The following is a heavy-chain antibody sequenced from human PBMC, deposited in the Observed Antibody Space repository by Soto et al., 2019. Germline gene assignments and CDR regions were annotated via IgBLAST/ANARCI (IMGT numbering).Heavy chain of an antibody. Sequence: GGSLRLSCAASGFTFDDYAMHWVRQAPGKGLEWVSGISWNSGSIGYADSVKGRFTISRDNAKNSLYLQMNSLRAEDTALYYCAKDMGIAVADGDYYYGMDVWGQGTMVTVSS. CDR2: ISWNSGSI. CDR3: AKDMGIAVADGDYYYGMDV. J-gene: IGHJ6*02. V-gene: IGHV3-9*01. CDR1: GFTFDDYA. D-gene: IGHD6-19*01.